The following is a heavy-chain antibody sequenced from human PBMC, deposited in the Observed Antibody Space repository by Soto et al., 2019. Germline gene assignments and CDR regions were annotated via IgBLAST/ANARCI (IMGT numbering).Heavy chain of an antibody. CDR1: GGSFSGYY. D-gene: IGHD2-2*01. V-gene: IGHV4-34*01. CDR3: ARGIVVVPAAMSPYAFDI. Sequence: SETLSLTCAVYGGSFSGYYWSWIRQPPGKGLEWIGEINHSGSTNYNPSLKSRVTISVDTSKNQFSLKLSSVTAADTAVYYCARGIVVVPAAMSPYAFDIWGQGTMVTVSS. CDR2: INHSGST. J-gene: IGHJ3*02.